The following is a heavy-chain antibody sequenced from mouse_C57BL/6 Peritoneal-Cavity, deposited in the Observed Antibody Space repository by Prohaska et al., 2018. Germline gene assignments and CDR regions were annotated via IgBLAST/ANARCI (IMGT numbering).Heavy chain of an antibody. Sequence: EVNLLQSGGGLVQPGGSLKLSCSASGIDFSRYWMSWVLRAPGKGLEWIGEIKPDSSTINYAPSLKDKFIISRDNAKNTLYLQMSKVRSEDTALYYCATYYSNYWFAYWGQGTLVTVSA. CDR2: IKPDSSTI. D-gene: IGHD2-5*01. J-gene: IGHJ3*01. V-gene: IGHV4-1*01. CDR3: ATYYSNYWFAY. CDR1: GIDFSRYW.